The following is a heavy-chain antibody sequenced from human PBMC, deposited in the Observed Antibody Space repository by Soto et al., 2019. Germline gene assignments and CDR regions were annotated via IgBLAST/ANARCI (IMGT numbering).Heavy chain of an antibody. Sequence: SETLSLTCTVSGGSISNYYWSWIRQSPGKGLEWIGSIYNTGSTSYNPSLKSRVTMSVDTSKNQFSLELTSVTAADAAVYYCARTCFDSGTYYNSCFDPWGQGTLVTVSS. V-gene: IGHV4-59*01. CDR1: GGSISNYY. CDR3: ARTCFDSGTYYNSCFDP. D-gene: IGHD3-10*01. J-gene: IGHJ5*02. CDR2: IYNTGST.